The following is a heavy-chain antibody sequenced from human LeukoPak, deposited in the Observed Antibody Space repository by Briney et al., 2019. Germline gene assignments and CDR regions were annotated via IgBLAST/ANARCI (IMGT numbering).Heavy chain of an antibody. V-gene: IGHV4-34*01. Sequence: PSETLSLTCAVYGGSFSGYYLSGIRQPPGKGLEWIGESNHSGSTNYNPSLKSRVTISVDTSKNQFSLKLSSVTAADTAVYYCARRRTAAGRRWFDPWGQGTLVTVSS. D-gene: IGHD6-13*01. J-gene: IGHJ5*02. CDR2: SNHSGST. CDR1: GGSFSGYY. CDR3: ARRRTAAGRRWFDP.